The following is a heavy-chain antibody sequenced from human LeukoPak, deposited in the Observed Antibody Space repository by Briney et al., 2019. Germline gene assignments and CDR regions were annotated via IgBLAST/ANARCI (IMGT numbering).Heavy chain of an antibody. Sequence: GGSLRLSCAASGFTFSSYWMSWVRQAPGKGLEWVANIKQDGSEKYYVDSVRGRFTISRDNAKNPLYLQMNSLRAEDAAVYYCARFSIVGATTVDYWGQGTLVTVSS. CDR3: ARFSIVGATTVDY. CDR2: IKQDGSEK. J-gene: IGHJ4*02. CDR1: GFTFSSYW. V-gene: IGHV3-7*04. D-gene: IGHD1-26*01.